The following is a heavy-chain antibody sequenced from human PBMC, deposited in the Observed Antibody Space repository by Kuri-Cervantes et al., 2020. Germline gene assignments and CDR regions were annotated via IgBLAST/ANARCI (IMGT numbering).Heavy chain of an antibody. CDR2: ISWNSGSI. V-gene: IGHV3-9*01. Sequence: GGSLRLSCAASGFTFDDYAMHWVRQAPGKGLEWVSGISWNSGSIGYADSVKGRFTISRDNAKNSLYLQMNSLRAEDTAVYYCAKSPWELPFDYWGQGTLVTVSS. J-gene: IGHJ4*02. CDR1: GFTFDDYA. D-gene: IGHD1-26*01. CDR3: AKSPWELPFDY.